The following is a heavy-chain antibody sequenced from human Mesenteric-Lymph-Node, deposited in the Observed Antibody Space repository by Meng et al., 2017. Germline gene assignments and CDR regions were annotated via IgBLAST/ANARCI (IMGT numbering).Heavy chain of an antibody. D-gene: IGHD2-21*01. CDR1: GGSTSSSTW. V-gene: IGHV4-4*02. Sequence: QVQLKESGPGLVKPSGTLSLTCAVSGGSTSSSTWWSWVRQPPGKGLEWIGEIYHSGSTNYNPSLKSRVTISVDKSKNQFSLKLSSVTAADTAVYYCARVPDISWLGRSGLDPWGQGTLVTVSS. J-gene: IGHJ5*02. CDR2: IYHSGST. CDR3: ARVPDISWLGRSGLDP.